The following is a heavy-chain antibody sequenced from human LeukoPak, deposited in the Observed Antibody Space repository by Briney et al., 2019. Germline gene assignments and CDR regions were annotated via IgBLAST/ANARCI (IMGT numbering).Heavy chain of an antibody. Sequence: GGSLRLSCKVSGFTIRDFTMNWVRQAPGRGLEYVSAISSNGGSTYYANSVKGRFTISRDNSKNTLYLQMSSLRAEDTAVYYCVKGPVVGATGGNFDYWGQGTLVTVSS. V-gene: IGHV3-64D*09. CDR1: GFTIRDFT. D-gene: IGHD1-26*01. CDR2: ISSNGGST. J-gene: IGHJ4*02. CDR3: VKGPVVGATGGNFDY.